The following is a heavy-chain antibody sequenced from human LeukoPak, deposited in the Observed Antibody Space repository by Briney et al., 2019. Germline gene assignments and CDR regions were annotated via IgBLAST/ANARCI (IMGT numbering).Heavy chain of an antibody. CDR2: IKQDGSEK. J-gene: IGHJ4*02. Sequence: GGSLRLSCAAPGFTFGDTWMNWVRQVPGQGLEWVANIKQDGSEKFYVASVKGRFTISRDNGKSSLYLQMNSLRAEDTALHYCATSYDMGWLIGYWGQGTLVTVSS. V-gene: IGHV3-7*03. D-gene: IGHD3/OR15-3a*01. CDR1: GFTFGDTW. CDR3: ATSYDMGWLIGY.